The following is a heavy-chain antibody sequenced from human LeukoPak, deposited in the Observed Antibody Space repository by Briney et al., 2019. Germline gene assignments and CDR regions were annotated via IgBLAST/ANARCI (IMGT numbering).Heavy chain of an antibody. Sequence: GGPLTLSCAASGFTFSSYSMKWVRHARGRGLEWVSSISCSSGYIYYAGSVKGRFTISRDNAKNSLYLQMNSLRAEDTAVYYCARALPYDFWSGYYPTYDAFDIWGQGTMVTVSS. CDR2: ISCSSGYI. D-gene: IGHD3-3*01. V-gene: IGHV3-21*01. CDR1: GFTFSSYS. CDR3: ARALPYDFWSGYYPTYDAFDI. J-gene: IGHJ3*02.